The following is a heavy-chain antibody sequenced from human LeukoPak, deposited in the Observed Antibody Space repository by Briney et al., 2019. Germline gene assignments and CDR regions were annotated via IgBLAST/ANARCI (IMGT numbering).Heavy chain of an antibody. D-gene: IGHD2-2*02. Sequence: PGGSLRLSCAASGLSYSDSYMTWIRQPPGKGLEWIGEINHSGSTNYNPSLKSRVTISVDTSKNQFSLKLSSVTAADTAVYYCARTRKYCSSTSCYTAWIQLRGYFDYWGQGTLVTVSS. CDR1: GLSYSDSY. CDR3: ARTRKYCSSTSCYTAWIQLRGYFDY. CDR2: INHSGST. J-gene: IGHJ4*02. V-gene: IGHV4-34*01.